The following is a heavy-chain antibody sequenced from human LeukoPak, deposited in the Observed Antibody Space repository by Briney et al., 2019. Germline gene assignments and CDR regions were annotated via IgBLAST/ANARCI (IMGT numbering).Heavy chain of an antibody. V-gene: IGHV4-59*01. J-gene: IGHJ4*02. CDR2: IYYSGST. CDR3: AGGSGYYYVEFDY. CDR1: GGSISSYY. Sequence: PSETLSLTCTVSGGSISSYYLSWIRQPPGKGLEWIGYIYYSGSTNYNPSLKSRVTISVDTSKNQFSLKLSSVTAADTAVYYCAGGSGYYYVEFDYWGQGTLVTVSS. D-gene: IGHD3-22*01.